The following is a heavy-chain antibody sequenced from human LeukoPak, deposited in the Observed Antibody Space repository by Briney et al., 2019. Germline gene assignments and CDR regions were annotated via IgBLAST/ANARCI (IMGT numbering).Heavy chain of an antibody. V-gene: IGHV3-23*01. D-gene: IGHD1/OR15-1a*01. J-gene: IGHJ4*02. CDR1: GFTFSSYA. CDR3: AKPKTTAVGNY. Sequence: PGMSLRLSCAASGFTFSSYAMHWVRQAPRKGLERVSGISGSGDSTFYADSVRGRFTVSRDNSKNTLFLQMTSLRAEDTAVYYCAKPKTTAVGNYWGQGTLVTVSS. CDR2: ISGSGDST.